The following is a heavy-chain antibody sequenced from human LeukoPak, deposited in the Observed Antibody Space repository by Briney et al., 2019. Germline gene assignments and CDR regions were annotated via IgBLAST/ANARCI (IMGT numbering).Heavy chain of an antibody. CDR2: ISGSGGST. CDR3: AREYSSSWYSGYYYYMDV. CDR1: GFTFSSYG. J-gene: IGHJ6*03. V-gene: IGHV3-23*01. Sequence: GGSLRLSCAASGFTFSSYGMSWVRQAPGKGLEWVSAISGSGGSTYYADSVKGRFTISRDSSKNTLYLQMNSLRAEDTAVYYCAREYSSSWYSGYYYYMDVWGKGTTVTVSS. D-gene: IGHD6-13*01.